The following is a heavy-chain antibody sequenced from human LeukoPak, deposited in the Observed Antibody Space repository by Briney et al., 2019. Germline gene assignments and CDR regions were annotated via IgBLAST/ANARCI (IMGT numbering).Heavy chain of an antibody. V-gene: IGHV1-2*02. J-gene: IGHJ4*02. CDR2: INPKSGDT. D-gene: IGHD2-15*01. Sequence: GASVKVSCKTSGYTFTGNYMHWVRQAPGQGLEWMGWINPKSGDTKYAQKFQGRVTMTRDTSISTAYMELSRLRSDDTAVYYCAFSAGRDLGYCSGGSCPFDYWGQGTLVTVSS. CDR3: AFSAGRDLGYCSGGSCPFDY. CDR1: GYTFTGNY.